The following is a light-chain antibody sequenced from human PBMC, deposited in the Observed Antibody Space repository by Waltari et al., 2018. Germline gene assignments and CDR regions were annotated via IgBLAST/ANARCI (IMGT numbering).Light chain of an antibody. Sequence: QSALTQPASVSGSPGQSITISCTGTTSHLGGYNYVSWYQQHPGKAPKLMIYDVSSRPSGVSNRFSGSKSGNTASLTISGLQAEDEADYYCSSFTSSSTWVFGGGTKLTVL. J-gene: IGLJ3*02. CDR3: SSFTSSSTWV. CDR1: TSHLGGYNY. V-gene: IGLV2-14*01. CDR2: DVS.